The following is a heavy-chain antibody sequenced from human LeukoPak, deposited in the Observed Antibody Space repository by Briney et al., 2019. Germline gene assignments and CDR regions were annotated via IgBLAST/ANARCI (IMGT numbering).Heavy chain of an antibody. CDR2: INPNSGGT. D-gene: IGHD5-18*01. V-gene: IGHV1-2*02. CDR1: GYTFTGYY. J-gene: IGHJ6*03. CDR3: ARMRDTAYYYYYMDV. Sequence: EASVNVSCKASGYTFTGYYMHWVRQAPGQGLEWMGWINPNSGGTNYAQKFQGRVTMTRDTSISTAYMELSRLRSDDTAVYYCARMRDTAYYYYYMDVWGKGTTVTVSS.